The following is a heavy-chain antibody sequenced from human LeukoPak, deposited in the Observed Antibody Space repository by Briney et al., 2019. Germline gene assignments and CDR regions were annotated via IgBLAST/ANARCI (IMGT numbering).Heavy chain of an antibody. V-gene: IGHV3-48*03. J-gene: IGHJ6*02. CDR3: ARDAGAYDSSGYFRENYYYGMDV. D-gene: IGHD3-22*01. Sequence: GGSLRLSCAASGFTFSNYEMNWVRQAPGKGLEWVSYISSSGSAKYYADSVKGRFTMSRDNVKNSLYLQMNSLRAEDTAVYYCARDAGAYDSSGYFRENYYYGMDVWGQGTTVTVSS. CDR1: GFTFSNYE. CDR2: ISSSGSAK.